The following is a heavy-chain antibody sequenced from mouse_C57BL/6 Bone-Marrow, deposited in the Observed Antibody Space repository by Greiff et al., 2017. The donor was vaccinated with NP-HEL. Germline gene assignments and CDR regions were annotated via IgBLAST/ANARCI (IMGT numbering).Heavy chain of an antibody. D-gene: IGHD1-1*01. Sequence: EVQVVESGGGLVQPGGSMKLSCVASGFTFSNYWMNWVRQSPEKGLEWVAQIRLKSDNYATHYAESVKGRFTISRDDSKSSVYLQMNNLRAEDTGIYYCTGPHYYGTRMDYWGQGTSVTVSS. CDR3: TGPHYYGTRMDY. CDR1: GFTFSNYW. CDR2: IRLKSDNYAT. V-gene: IGHV6-3*01. J-gene: IGHJ4*01.